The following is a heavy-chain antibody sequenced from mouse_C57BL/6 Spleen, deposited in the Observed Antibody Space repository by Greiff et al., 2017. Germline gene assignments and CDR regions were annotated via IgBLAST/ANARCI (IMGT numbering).Heavy chain of an antibody. CDR3: ARNITTDYYAMDY. D-gene: IGHD1-1*01. CDR2: INPSSGYT. J-gene: IGHJ4*01. Sequence: QVQLQQSGAELARPGASVKMSCKASGYTFTSYTMHWVKQRPGQGLEWIGYINPSSGYTKYNQKFKDKATLTADKSSSTAYMQLSSLTSEDSAVYYCARNITTDYYAMDYWGQGTSVTVSS. V-gene: IGHV1-4*01. CDR1: GYTFTSYT.